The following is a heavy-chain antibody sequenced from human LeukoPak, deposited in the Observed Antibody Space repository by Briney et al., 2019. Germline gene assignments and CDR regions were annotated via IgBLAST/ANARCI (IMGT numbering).Heavy chain of an antibody. CDR1: GFTFSSYA. Sequence: GGSLRLSCAASGFTFSSYAMHWVRQAPGKGLEWVAVILYDGSDKYYADSVKGRFTISRDNSKNSLYLQMNSLRAEDTAVYYCARDLRIAAAGTGIFDYWGQGTLVTVSS. J-gene: IGHJ4*02. V-gene: IGHV3-30-3*01. CDR3: ARDLRIAAAGTGIFDY. D-gene: IGHD6-13*01. CDR2: ILYDGSDK.